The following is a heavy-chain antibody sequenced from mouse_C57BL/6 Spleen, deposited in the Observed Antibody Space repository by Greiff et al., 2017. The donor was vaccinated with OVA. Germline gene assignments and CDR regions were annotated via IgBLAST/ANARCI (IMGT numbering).Heavy chain of an antibody. CDR1: GYTFTSYW. CDR2: IYPGSGST. J-gene: IGHJ1*03. Sequence: QVHVKQSGAELVKPGASVKMSCKASGYTFTSYWITWVKQRPGQGLEWIGDIYPGSGSTNYNEKFKSKATLTVDTSSSTAYMQLSSLTSDDSAVYYCARRTVVDWYFDVWGTGTTVTVSS. D-gene: IGHD1-1*01. V-gene: IGHV1-55*01. CDR3: ARRTVVDWYFDV.